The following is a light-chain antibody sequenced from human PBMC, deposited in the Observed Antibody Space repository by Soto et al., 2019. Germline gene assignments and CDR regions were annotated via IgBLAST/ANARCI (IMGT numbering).Light chain of an antibody. V-gene: IGKV1-5*03. CDR2: KAS. Sequence: DIQMTQSPSTVSRSVGDRVTITCRASQTISSWLAWYQQKPGKAPKLLIYKASTLKSGVPSRFSGSGSGTEFTLTISSLQPDDFATYYCQHYNSYSEAFGQGTKVDIK. CDR1: QTISSW. J-gene: IGKJ1*01. CDR3: QHYNSYSEA.